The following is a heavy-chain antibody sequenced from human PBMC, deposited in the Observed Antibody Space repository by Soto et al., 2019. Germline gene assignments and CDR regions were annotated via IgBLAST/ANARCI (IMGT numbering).Heavy chain of an antibody. CDR1: GFSFSTYG. Sequence: GGSLRLSCAASGFSFSTYGMHWVRQAPGKGLEWVAAISHDGSNKYYVDSVKGRFTISRDNSKNKLYLQMDSLRAEDTAVYYCVTLALGKFDYWGQGILVTVSS. CDR3: VTLALGKFDY. CDR2: ISHDGSNK. V-gene: IGHV3-30*03. J-gene: IGHJ4*02. D-gene: IGHD1-26*01.